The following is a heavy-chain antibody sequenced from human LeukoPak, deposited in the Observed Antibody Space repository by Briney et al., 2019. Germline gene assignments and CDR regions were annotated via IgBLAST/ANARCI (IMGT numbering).Heavy chain of an antibody. CDR1: GGSFSGYY. CDR3: ARLSLYGSGRYYYYGMDV. Sequence: PSETLSLTCAVYGGSFSGYYWSWIRQPPGKGLEWIGEINHSGSTNYNPSLKSRVTISVDTSKNQFSLKLSSVTAADTAVYYCARLSLYGSGRYYYYGMDVWGQGTTVTVSS. J-gene: IGHJ6*02. D-gene: IGHD3-10*01. V-gene: IGHV4-34*01. CDR2: INHSGST.